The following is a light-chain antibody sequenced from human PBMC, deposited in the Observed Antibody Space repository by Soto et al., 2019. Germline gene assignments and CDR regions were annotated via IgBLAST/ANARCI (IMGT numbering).Light chain of an antibody. J-gene: IGKJ3*01. Sequence: EIVLTQSPGTLSLSPGERATLSCRASQSVSSSYLAWYQQKPGQAPRLLIYGASSRATAIPDRFSASGSGNNFPLTISSLEPEDLPVYYCQQYGHSPPLTFAPGTKVDIQ. CDR2: GAS. V-gene: IGKV3-20*01. CDR3: QQYGHSPPLT. CDR1: QSVSSSY.